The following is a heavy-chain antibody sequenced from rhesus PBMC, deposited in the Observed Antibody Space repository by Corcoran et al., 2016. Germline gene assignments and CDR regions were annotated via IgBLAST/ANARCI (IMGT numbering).Heavy chain of an antibody. J-gene: IGHJ4*01. CDR3: AKPKYCTGSGCPYFDY. V-gene: IGHV3S5*01. CDR1: GFTFSSYG. D-gene: IGHD2-21*01. Sequence: EVQLVETGGGLVQPGGSLKLSCAASGFTFSSYGMSWVRQAPGKGLEWVSAINSCGGSPYHADSVKGRFTISRDNSNNTLSLQMNSLRAEDTAVYYCAKPKYCTGSGCPYFDYWGQGVLVTVSS. CDR2: INSCGGSP.